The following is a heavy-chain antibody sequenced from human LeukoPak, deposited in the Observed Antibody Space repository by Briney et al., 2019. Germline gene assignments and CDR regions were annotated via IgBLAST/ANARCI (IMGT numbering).Heavy chain of an antibody. J-gene: IGHJ4*02. CDR3: ARRPRYCSGGSCYSHFDY. D-gene: IGHD2-15*01. V-gene: IGHV4-34*01. Sequence: SETLSLTCAVYGGSFSGYYWSWIRQPPGKGLEWIGEINHSGSTNYNPSLKSRVTISVDTSKNQFSLKLSSVTAADTAVYYCARRPRYCSGGSCYSHFDYWGEGTLVTVS. CDR1: GGSFSGYY. CDR2: INHSGST.